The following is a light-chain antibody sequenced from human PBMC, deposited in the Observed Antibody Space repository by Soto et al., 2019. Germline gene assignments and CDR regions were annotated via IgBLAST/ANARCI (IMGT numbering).Light chain of an antibody. J-gene: IGLJ1*01. CDR1: SSDVGSYNL. CDR2: EGS. Sequence: QSALTQPASVSGSPGQSITISCTGTSSDVGSYNLVSWYQQHPGKAPKLMIYEGSKRPSGVSNRFSGSKSGNTASLTISGLQAEDEADYYCFSYAGSTTYVCGTGTKLTVL. V-gene: IGLV2-23*01. CDR3: FSYAGSTTYV.